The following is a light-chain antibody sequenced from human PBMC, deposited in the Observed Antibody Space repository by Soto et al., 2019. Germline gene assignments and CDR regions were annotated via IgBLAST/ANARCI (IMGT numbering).Light chain of an antibody. Sequence: EIVLTQSPGTLSLSPGERATLSCRASQSVSSTYLIWYQQKPGQAPRLLIYGASIRATGIPDRFSGSGSETDFTLTISRLEPEDFALYYCQQYGSSAPITFGQGTRLEIK. CDR3: QQYGSSAPIT. CDR1: QSVSSTY. J-gene: IGKJ5*01. CDR2: GAS. V-gene: IGKV3-20*01.